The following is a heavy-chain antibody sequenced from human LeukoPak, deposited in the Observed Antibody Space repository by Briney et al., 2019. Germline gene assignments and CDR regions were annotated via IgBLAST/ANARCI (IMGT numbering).Heavy chain of an antibody. V-gene: IGHV5-51*01. CDR2: IYPGGSDT. CDR1: GYSFTNYW. J-gene: IGHJ3*02. Sequence: EESLKISCKGSGYSFTNYWIGWVRQMPGKGLEWMGIIYPGGSDTKDSPSFEGQVTISADKSISTAYLQWSSLKASDTAMYYCARTRRLNTAYGAFDIWGQGTMVTVSS. D-gene: IGHD3-16*01. CDR3: ARTRRLNTAYGAFDI.